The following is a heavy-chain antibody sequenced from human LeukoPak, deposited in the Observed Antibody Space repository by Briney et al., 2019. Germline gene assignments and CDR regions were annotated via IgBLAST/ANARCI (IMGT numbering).Heavy chain of an antibody. V-gene: IGHV3-30*05. CDR3: ARDFSGNYCIDH. D-gene: IGHD1-26*01. CDR2: LSSDGNTK. Sequence: GGSLRLSGAASGLTFRTHCTHWVRQASGKGLEWVAYLSSDGNTKWYADSVRGRFSISGDSSKNTVFLQMNSLRPEDTAVYYCARDFSGNYCIDHWGQGTLVTVSS. J-gene: IGHJ4*02. CDR1: GLTFRTHC.